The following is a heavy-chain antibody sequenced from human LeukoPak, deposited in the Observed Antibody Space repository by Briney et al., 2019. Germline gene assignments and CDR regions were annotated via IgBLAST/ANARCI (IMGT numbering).Heavy chain of an antibody. CDR2: IKTKTDGERT. V-gene: IGHV3-15*01. Sequence: PGGSLRLSCAASGFTFSNAWMSWVRQAPGKGLEWVGRIKTKTDGERTDYAAPVKGRFIISRDDSKNTLYLQMNSLKTEDTAMYYCTKDEDYWGQGTLVTVSS. J-gene: IGHJ4*02. CDR1: GFTFSNAW. CDR3: TKDEDY.